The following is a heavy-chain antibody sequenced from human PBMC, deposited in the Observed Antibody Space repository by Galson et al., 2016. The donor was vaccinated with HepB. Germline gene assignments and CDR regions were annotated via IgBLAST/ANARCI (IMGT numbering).Heavy chain of an antibody. V-gene: IGHV3-23*01. CDR3: ASQQLWPSFDY. Sequence: SLRLSCAASGFTFSSWAMSWVRQAPGKGLEWVSGIVGSGGTTYYAESVQGRFIVSRDNSKNILHLQMDSLRVEDTAIYYCASQQLWPSFDYWGQGILVTVSS. CDR2: IVGSGGTT. D-gene: IGHD5-18*01. J-gene: IGHJ4*02. CDR1: GFTFSSWA.